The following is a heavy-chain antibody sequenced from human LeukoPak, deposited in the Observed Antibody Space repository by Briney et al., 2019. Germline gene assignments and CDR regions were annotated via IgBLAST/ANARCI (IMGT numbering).Heavy chain of an antibody. CDR2: VNNDGSST. V-gene: IGHV3-74*03. CDR3: AKGGLRVTDY. Sequence: PGGSLRLSCAASGFTFDDYGMSWVRQAPGKGLVWVSRVNNDGSSTTYADSVKGRFTISRDNAKNTLYLQMNSLRAEDTAVYYCAKGGLRVTDYWGQGTLVTVSS. D-gene: IGHD5/OR15-5a*01. J-gene: IGHJ4*02. CDR1: GFTFDDYG.